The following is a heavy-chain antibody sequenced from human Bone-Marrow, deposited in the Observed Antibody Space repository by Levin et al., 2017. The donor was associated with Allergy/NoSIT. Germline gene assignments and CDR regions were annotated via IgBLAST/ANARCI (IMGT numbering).Heavy chain of an antibody. CDR1: GYSFTTYS. Sequence: ASVKVSCKASGYSFTTYSMNWVSQAPGQGLEWMGWISAFNGNTDYEQDFQGRVTMTTDKFTSTVYMELRSLRSDDTAVYYCARAPDKYTSSSQFDLWGQGTLVTVSS. CDR2: ISAFNGNT. CDR3: ARAPDKYTSSSQFDL. V-gene: IGHV1-18*01. J-gene: IGHJ4*02. D-gene: IGHD5-18*01.